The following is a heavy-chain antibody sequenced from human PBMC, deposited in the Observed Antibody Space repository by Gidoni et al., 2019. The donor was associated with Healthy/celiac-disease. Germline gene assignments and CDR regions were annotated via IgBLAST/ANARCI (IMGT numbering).Heavy chain of an antibody. V-gene: IGHV4-34*01. Sequence: QVQLQQWGAGLLKPSETLSLTCAVYGGSFSGYYWRWHRQPPGKGLEWIGEINHSGSTNYNPSLKSRVTISVDTSKNQFSLKLSSVTAADTAVYYCARGDSSGYYFDYWGQGTLVTVSS. J-gene: IGHJ4*02. CDR1: GGSFSGYY. CDR2: INHSGST. CDR3: ARGDSSGYYFDY. D-gene: IGHD3-22*01.